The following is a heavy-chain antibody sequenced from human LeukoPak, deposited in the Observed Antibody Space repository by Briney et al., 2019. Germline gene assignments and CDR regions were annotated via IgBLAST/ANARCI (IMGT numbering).Heavy chain of an antibody. CDR1: GFTFSSYG. CDR3: AAHTSAGTWAFDI. J-gene: IGHJ3*02. CDR2: ISYDGSNK. Sequence: GGSLRLSCAASGFTFSSYGMHWVRQPPGKGLEWVAVISYDGSNKYYADSVKGGFTISRDNSKNTLYLQMNSLRAEDTAVYYCAAHTSAGTWAFDIWGQGTMVTVSS. D-gene: IGHD6-13*01. V-gene: IGHV3-30*03.